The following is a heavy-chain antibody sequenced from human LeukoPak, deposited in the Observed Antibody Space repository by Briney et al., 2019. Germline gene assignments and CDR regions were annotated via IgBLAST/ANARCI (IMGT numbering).Heavy chain of an antibody. D-gene: IGHD3-9*01. CDR1: GFTFSSYA. J-gene: IGHJ6*03. CDR2: ISYDGSNK. V-gene: IGHV3-30-3*01. CDR3: ARDYDILTGRSGDHYWDMDV. Sequence: TGRSLRLSCAASGFTFSSYAMHWVRQAPGKGLEWVAVISYDGSNKYYADSVKGRFTISRDNSKNTLYLQMNSLRAEDTAVYYCARDYDILTGRSGDHYWDMDVWGEGTTVTVSS.